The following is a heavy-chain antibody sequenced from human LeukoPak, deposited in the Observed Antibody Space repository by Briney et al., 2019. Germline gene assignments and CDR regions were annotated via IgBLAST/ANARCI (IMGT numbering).Heavy chain of an antibody. CDR1: GYSFTSYW. J-gene: IGHJ4*02. CDR3: ARLGDFPEYDILTGYYFDY. CDR2: IYPGDSDT. V-gene: IGHV5-51*01. D-gene: IGHD3-9*01. Sequence: GESLKISCKGSGYSFTSYWIGWVRQMPGKGLEWMGIIYPGDSDTRYSPSFQGQVTISADKSISTAYLQWSSLKASDTAMYYCARLGDFPEYDILTGYYFDYWGQGTLVTVSS.